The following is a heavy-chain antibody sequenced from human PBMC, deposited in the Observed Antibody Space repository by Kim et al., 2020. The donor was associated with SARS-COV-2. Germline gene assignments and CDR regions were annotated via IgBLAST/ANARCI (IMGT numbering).Heavy chain of an antibody. CDR3: ARLRYSYGERCFDY. J-gene: IGHJ4*02. Sequence: SPSFQGQVTISADKSISTAYLQWSSLKASDTAMYYCARLRYSYGERCFDYWGQGTLVTVSS. D-gene: IGHD5-18*01. V-gene: IGHV5-51*01.